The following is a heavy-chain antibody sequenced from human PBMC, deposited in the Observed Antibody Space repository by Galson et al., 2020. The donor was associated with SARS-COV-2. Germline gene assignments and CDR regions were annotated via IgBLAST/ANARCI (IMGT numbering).Heavy chain of an antibody. V-gene: IGHV3-30*04. CDR3: ARDGVTTVVLAATPLDY. CDR1: GFTFSSYA. Sequence: GGSLRLSCAASGFTFSSYAMHWVRQAPGKGLEWVAVISYDGSNKYYADSVKGRFTISRDNSKNTLYLQMNSLRAEDTAVYYCARDGVTTVVLAATPLDYWGQGTLVTVSS. J-gene: IGHJ4*02. CDR2: ISYDGSNK. D-gene: IGHD2-15*01.